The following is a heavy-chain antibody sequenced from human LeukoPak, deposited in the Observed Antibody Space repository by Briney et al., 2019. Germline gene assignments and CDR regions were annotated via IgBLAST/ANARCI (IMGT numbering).Heavy chain of an antibody. Sequence: SETLSLTCAVYGGSFSGYYWSWIRQPPGKGLEWIGEINHSGSTNYNPPLKSRVTISVDTSKNQFSLKLSSVTAADTAVYYCARANYYDSGGFLPVVYPSDYWGQGTLVTVSS. V-gene: IGHV4-34*01. CDR1: GGSFSGYY. CDR3: ARANYYDSGGFLPVVYPSDY. CDR2: INHSGST. J-gene: IGHJ4*02. D-gene: IGHD3-22*01.